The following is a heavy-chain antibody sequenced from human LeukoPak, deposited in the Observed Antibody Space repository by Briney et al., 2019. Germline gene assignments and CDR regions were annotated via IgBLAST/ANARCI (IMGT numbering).Heavy chain of an antibody. V-gene: IGHV3-11*06. J-gene: IGHJ4*02. CDR1: GFTFSDHY. CDR2: ISGSSHYT. CDR3: ARVRATFSPHFDN. D-gene: IGHD5-12*01. Sequence: VGSLRLSCAASGFTFSDHYMSWIRQAPGKGLEWVSYISGSSHYTNTAVSVKGRFTISRDKSKNTLYLQMDSLRAEDTAVYYCARVRATFSPHFDNWGQGTLVTVSS.